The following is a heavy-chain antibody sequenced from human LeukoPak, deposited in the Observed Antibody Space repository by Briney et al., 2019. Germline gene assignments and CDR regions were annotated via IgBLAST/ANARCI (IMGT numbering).Heavy chain of an antibody. CDR2: IYYSGST. CDR1: GGSICGYY. J-gene: IGHJ5*02. Sequence: SETLSLTCTVSGGSICGYYWSWIRQPPGKGLEWIGYIYYSGSTNYNPSLKSRVTISVDTSKNQFSLKLSSVTAADTAVYYCARVESLYYDFWSGFARVNWFDPWGQGTLVTVSS. CDR3: ARVESLYYDFWSGFARVNWFDP. V-gene: IGHV4-59*01. D-gene: IGHD3-3*01.